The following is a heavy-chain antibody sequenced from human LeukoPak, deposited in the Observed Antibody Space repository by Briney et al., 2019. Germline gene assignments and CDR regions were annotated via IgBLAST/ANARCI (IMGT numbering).Heavy chain of an antibody. Sequence: PGGSLRLSCAASGFXFSSYSMXWVRQAPGXGLEWVSYISSSISTIYYAASVKGRFTISRDNAKNSLYLQMNSLRDEDTAVYYCANRENWGQGTLVTVSS. J-gene: IGHJ4*02. CDR2: ISSSISTI. CDR1: GFXFSSYS. D-gene: IGHD5-24*01. V-gene: IGHV3-48*02. CDR3: ANREN.